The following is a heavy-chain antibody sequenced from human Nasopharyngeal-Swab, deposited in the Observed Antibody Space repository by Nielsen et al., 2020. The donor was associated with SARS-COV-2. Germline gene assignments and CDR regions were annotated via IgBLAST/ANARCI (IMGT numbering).Heavy chain of an antibody. CDR1: GGTLSNYP. CDR2: IMPILGVA. Sequence: SVKVSCKASGGTLSNYPISWVRQAPGQGLEWMGGIMPILGVATYTQNFQGRVTITADKSTNTVYMELSSLRSDHTAIYFCAGDPGGRGRGFWGPGTQVTVSS. V-gene: IGHV1-69*10. J-gene: IGHJ4*02. CDR3: AGDPGGRGRGF. D-gene: IGHD2-8*02.